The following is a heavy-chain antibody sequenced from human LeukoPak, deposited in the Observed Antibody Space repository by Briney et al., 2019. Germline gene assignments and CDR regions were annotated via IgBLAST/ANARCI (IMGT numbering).Heavy chain of an antibody. D-gene: IGHD6-19*01. CDR3: ARDNRTGYSSGWPNWYFDL. CDR2: IYYSGST. CDR1: GGSISSYY. V-gene: IGHV4-59*01. Sequence: PSETLSLTCTVSGGSISSYYWSWIRQPPGKGLEWIGYIYYSGSTNYNPSLKSRVTISVDTSKNQFSLKLSSVTAADTAVYYCARDNRTGYSSGWPNWYFDLWGRGTLVTVSS. J-gene: IGHJ2*01.